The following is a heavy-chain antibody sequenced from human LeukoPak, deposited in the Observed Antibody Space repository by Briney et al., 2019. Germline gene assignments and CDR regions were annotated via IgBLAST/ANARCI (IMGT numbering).Heavy chain of an antibody. D-gene: IGHD3-10*01. CDR2: ISPSGDKT. CDR1: GYTFTNHY. V-gene: IGHV1-46*01. Sequence: ASVKVSCKASGYTFTNHYMHWVRQAPGQGLEWLGLISPSGDKTWNAQKFQGRITMTTETSTSTAYMELRSLRSDDTAVYYCARSDISIVRGAMVWGQGTLVIVSS. J-gene: IGHJ4*02. CDR3: ARSDISIVRGAMV.